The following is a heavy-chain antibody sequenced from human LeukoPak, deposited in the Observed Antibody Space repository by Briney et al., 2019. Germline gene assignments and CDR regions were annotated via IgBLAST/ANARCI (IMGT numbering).Heavy chain of an antibody. J-gene: IGHJ4*02. Sequence: GSSVKVSCKASGGTFSSYAISWVRQAPGQGLEWMGGFIPIFGTANYAQKFQGRVTITADESTSTAYMELSSLRSEDTAVYYCARVPRWATAWYYFDYWRQGTLVTVSS. CDR1: GGTFSSYA. CDR2: FIPIFGTA. V-gene: IGHV1-69*01. CDR3: ARVPRWATAWYYFDY. D-gene: IGHD5-24*01.